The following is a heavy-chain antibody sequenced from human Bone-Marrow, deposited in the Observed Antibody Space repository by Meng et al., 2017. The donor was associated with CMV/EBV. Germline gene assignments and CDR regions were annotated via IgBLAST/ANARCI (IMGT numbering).Heavy chain of an antibody. Sequence: GGSLRLSCAASGFTFSSYWMHWVRQAPGKGLEWVGRIKSKSDGGTTDYAAPVEGRFTISRDDSKNTLYLQMNSLKIEDTAVYYCTTHYSDSSGYRSGMDVWGQGTTVTVSS. J-gene: IGHJ6*02. V-gene: IGHV3-15*01. CDR2: IKSKSDGGTT. CDR1: GFTFSSYW. D-gene: IGHD3-22*01. CDR3: TTHYSDSSGYRSGMDV.